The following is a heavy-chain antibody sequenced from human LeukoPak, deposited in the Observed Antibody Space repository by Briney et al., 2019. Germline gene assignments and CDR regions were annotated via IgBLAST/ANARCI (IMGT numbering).Heavy chain of an antibody. D-gene: IGHD1-26*01. Sequence: SGTLSLTCAVSGGSISSSNWWSWVRQPPGKGLEWIGEIYHSGSTNYNPSLKSRVTISVDKSKNQFSLQMTSATAADTAVYYCARWIVGATTSFDCWGQGTLVTVSS. CDR3: ARWIVGATTSFDC. CDR2: IYHSGST. CDR1: GGSISSSNW. J-gene: IGHJ4*02. V-gene: IGHV4-4*02.